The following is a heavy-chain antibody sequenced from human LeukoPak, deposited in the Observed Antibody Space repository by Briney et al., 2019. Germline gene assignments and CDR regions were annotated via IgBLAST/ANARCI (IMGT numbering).Heavy chain of an antibody. J-gene: IGHJ4*02. CDR2: IYHTGSA. D-gene: IGHD2-2*01. CDR1: GYSFTSGHY. CDR3: ARYCTSTTCILRGFDY. Sequence: SETLSLTCSVSGYSFTSGHYWGWIRQPPGKGLEWIGNIYHTGSAHYNPSLKSRVTISVDTSKNQFSLKLSSVTAADTAVYYCARYCTSTTCILRGFDYWGQGTLVTVSS. V-gene: IGHV4-38-2*01.